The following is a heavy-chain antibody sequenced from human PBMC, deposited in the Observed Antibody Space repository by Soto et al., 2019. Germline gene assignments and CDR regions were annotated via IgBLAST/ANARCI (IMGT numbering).Heavy chain of an antibody. Sequence: EVQLVESGGGLIQPGGSLRLSCAASGFSVSSSYMSWVRQAPGKGLEWVSVIYSGGTTDYAESVKGRFTISRDNSKNTLYLQMNSLRAEDTAVYYCARAPRSSGYSDYFDYCRQVTLVTVSS. J-gene: IGHJ4*02. D-gene: IGHD3-22*01. CDR3: ARAPRSSGYSDYFDY. CDR1: GFSVSSSY. V-gene: IGHV3-53*01. CDR2: IYSGGTT.